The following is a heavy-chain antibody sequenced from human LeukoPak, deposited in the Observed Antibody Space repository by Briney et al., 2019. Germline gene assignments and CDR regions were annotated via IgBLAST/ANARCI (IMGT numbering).Heavy chain of an antibody. V-gene: IGHV3-53*01. J-gene: IGHJ4*02. CDR1: GLTVTDNY. CDR2: IFPDGRT. CDR3: ARTNTVYGDFDY. D-gene: IGHD2/OR15-2a*01. Sequence: GGSLRLSCAASGLTVTDNYLSWVRQAPGKGLEWVSVIFPDGRTYHTASVKGRFTISRAKPKNPLLLQINSLRADDTALYHCARTNTVYGDFDYWGQGILVTVSS.